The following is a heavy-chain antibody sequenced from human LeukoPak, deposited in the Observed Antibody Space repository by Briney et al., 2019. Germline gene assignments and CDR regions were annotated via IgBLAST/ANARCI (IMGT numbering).Heavy chain of an antibody. CDR3: AREGQWLPDWFDP. J-gene: IGHJ5*02. CDR2: ISYSGTT. Sequence: SETLSLTCTVSGGSMSGFYWSWIRQPPGKTLEWIGYISYSGTTKYNPSLKSRVTISVDPSKSQFSLKLNSVTAADTAVYYCAREGQWLPDWFDPWGQGTLVTVSS. CDR1: GGSMSGFY. D-gene: IGHD6-19*01. V-gene: IGHV4-59*01.